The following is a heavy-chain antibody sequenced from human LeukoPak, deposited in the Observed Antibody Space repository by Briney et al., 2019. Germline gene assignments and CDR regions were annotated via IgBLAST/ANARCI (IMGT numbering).Heavy chain of an antibody. D-gene: IGHD5-12*01. CDR3: AKDKAPLYSGYDWDLDF. V-gene: IGHV3-9*01. J-gene: IGHJ4*02. CDR1: GFTFRQYA. Sequence: PGRSLRLSCAASGFTFRQYAIHWVRQVPGKGLEWVSGISWNSGSIGYADSVRGRFTISRDNAKNSVYLQMNSLRAEDTALYYCAKDKAPLYSGYDWDLDFWGQGTLVIVSS. CDR2: ISWNSGSI.